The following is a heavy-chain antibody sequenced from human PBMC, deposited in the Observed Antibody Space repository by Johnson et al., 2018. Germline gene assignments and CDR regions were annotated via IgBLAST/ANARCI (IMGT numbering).Heavy chain of an antibody. Sequence: QVQLVQSGAEVKKPGSSVKVSCKASGGTFSSYAISWVRQAPGQGLEWMGIINPSGGSTSYAQKFQGRVTMTRDTSTSTVYMELSSLRSEDTAVYYCAGDLYYDSSGCPRDEDFQHWGQGTLGTVSS. J-gene: IGHJ1*01. CDR1: GGTFSSYA. V-gene: IGHV1-46*01. CDR2: INPSGGST. D-gene: IGHD3-22*01. CDR3: AGDLYYDSSGCPRDEDFQH.